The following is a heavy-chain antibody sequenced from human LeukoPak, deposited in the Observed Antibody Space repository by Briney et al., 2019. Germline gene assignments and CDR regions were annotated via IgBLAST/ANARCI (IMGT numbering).Heavy chain of an antibody. D-gene: IGHD2/OR15-2a*01. J-gene: IGHJ4*02. CDR1: GGSITSYY. CDR2: IYGDGST. Sequence: SETLSPTCTVSGGSITSYYWTWIRQPPGKGLEWIGFIYGDGSTKYNPSLKSRVTMSVDTSKNQFSLKLSSVTAADTAVYYCARGNIFDYWGQGTLVTVSS. CDR3: ARGNIFDY. V-gene: IGHV4-59*08.